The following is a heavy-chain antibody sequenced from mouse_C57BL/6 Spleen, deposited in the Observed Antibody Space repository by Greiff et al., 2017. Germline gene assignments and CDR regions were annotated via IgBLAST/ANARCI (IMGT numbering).Heavy chain of an antibody. Sequence: QVQLQQPGAELVKPGASVKLSCKASGYTFTSYWMHWVKQRPGQGLEWIGMIHPNSGSTNYNEKFKSKATLTVDKSSSTAYMQLSSLTSEDSAVYYCARRGSNWAFDYWGQGTTLTVSS. CDR3: ARRGSNWAFDY. V-gene: IGHV1-64*01. CDR2: IHPNSGST. J-gene: IGHJ2*01. D-gene: IGHD4-1*01. CDR1: GYTFTSYW.